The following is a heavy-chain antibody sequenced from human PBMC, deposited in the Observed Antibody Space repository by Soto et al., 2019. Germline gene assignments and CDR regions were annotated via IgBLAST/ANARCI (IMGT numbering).Heavy chain of an antibody. CDR3: ASTLLGCSSTSCYWAY. V-gene: IGHV1-18*01. D-gene: IGHD2-2*01. Sequence: ASVKVSCKASGYTFTSYGISWVRQAPGQGLEWMGWISAYNGNTNYAQKLQGRVTMTTDTSTSTAYMELRSLRSDDTAVYYCASTLLGCSSTSCYWAYWGQGALVTVSS. CDR2: ISAYNGNT. CDR1: GYTFTSYG. J-gene: IGHJ4*02.